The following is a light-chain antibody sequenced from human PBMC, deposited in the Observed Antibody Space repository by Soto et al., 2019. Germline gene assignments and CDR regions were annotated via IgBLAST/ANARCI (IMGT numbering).Light chain of an antibody. V-gene: IGKV3-20*01. CDR1: QTVSSAR. J-gene: IGKJ1*01. CDR3: HQYGSSPWT. CDR2: GAS. Sequence: EIVLTQSPGTLSLSPGERATLSCRASQTVSSARLAWFQQKPGQAPRLLIYGASSRAPGIPDRFSGSGSETDFTLTITRLKSEDFAVYSCHQYGSSPWTFGQGTKVEIK.